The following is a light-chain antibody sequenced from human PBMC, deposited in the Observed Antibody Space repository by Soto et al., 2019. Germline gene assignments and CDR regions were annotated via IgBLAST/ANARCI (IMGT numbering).Light chain of an antibody. CDR3: QQFGSSPRFT. V-gene: IGKV3-20*01. J-gene: IGKJ3*01. CDR2: GAS. Sequence: DIVLTQSPGTLSLSPGERATLACRASQSINSRYLAWYQQKPGQAPRLLIYGASIRATGIPDRFSGSGSGTDFPLNISRLEPEDFAVYYCQQFGSSPRFTFGPGTKVDIK. CDR1: QSINSRY.